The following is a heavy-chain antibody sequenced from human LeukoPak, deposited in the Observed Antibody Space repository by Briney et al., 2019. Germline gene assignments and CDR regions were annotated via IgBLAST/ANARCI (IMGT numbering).Heavy chain of an antibody. Sequence: ASVTVSCKASGYTFTSYDINWVRQATGQGLEWMGWMNPNSGNTGHAQKFQGRVTMTRNTSISTAYMELSSLRSEDTAVYYCARGAYYYGSGSYYRGPYYYMDVWGKGTTVTVSS. CDR3: ARGAYYYGSGSYYRGPYYYMDV. V-gene: IGHV1-8*01. CDR1: GYTFTSYD. J-gene: IGHJ6*03. D-gene: IGHD3-10*01. CDR2: MNPNSGNT.